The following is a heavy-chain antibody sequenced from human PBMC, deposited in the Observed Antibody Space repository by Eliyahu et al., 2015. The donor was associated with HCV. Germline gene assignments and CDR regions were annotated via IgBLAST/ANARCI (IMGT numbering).Heavy chain of an antibody. V-gene: IGHV1-18*01. CDR1: GYTFTXXG. D-gene: IGHD3-22*01. J-gene: IGHJ4*02. CDR3: ARDRHPITMIVVVITSEGGIDY. CDR2: ISAYNGNT. Sequence: QVQLVQSGAEVKKPGASVKVSCKASGYTFTXXGISWXRQXXGQGLEWMGWISAYNGNTNYAQKLQGRVTMTTHTSTSTAYMELRSLRSDDTAVYYCARDRHPITMIVVVITSEGGIDYWGQGTLVTVFS.